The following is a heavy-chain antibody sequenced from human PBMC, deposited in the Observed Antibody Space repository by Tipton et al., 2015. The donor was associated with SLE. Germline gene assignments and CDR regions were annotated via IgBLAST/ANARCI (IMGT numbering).Heavy chain of an antibody. D-gene: IGHD3-3*01. CDR1: GFTFDDYA. V-gene: IGHV3-9*01. Sequence: SLRLSCAASGFTFDDYAMHWVRQAPGKGLEWVSGISWNSGSIGYADSVKGRFTISRDNAKNSLGLQMNSLRAEDTALYYCAKEVPSLRFDYYFDYWGQGTLVTVSS. J-gene: IGHJ4*02. CDR3: AKEVPSLRFDYYFDY. CDR2: ISWNSGSI.